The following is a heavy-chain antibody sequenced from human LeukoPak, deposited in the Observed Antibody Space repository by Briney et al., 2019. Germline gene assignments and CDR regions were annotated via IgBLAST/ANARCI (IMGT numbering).Heavy chain of an antibody. Sequence: PSETLSLTCSFYGGSFSGYYWSWVRQPPGKGLEWIGEINHSGGTNYDPSLKSRVTISLDTSKDQVSLKLSSVTAADTAVYYCARGRAFFDWGQGTLVTVSS. J-gene: IGHJ4*02. CDR3: ARGRAFFD. D-gene: IGHD3-3*02. V-gene: IGHV4-34*01. CDR2: INHSGGT. CDR1: GGSFSGYY.